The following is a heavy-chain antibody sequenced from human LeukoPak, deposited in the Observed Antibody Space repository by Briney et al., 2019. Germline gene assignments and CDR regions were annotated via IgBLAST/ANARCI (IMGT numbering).Heavy chain of an antibody. V-gene: IGHV4-59*08. J-gene: IGHJ4*02. Sequence: PPETLSLTCTVSGGSISSYYWNWIRQPPGKGLEWIGYIYSSGSTYYNPSLKSRVTISVDTSKNRFSLKLSTVTAADTAVYYCARRPTGDPKFDYWGQGTLVTVSS. CDR3: ARRPTGDPKFDY. CDR1: GGSISSYY. D-gene: IGHD7-27*01. CDR2: IYSSGST.